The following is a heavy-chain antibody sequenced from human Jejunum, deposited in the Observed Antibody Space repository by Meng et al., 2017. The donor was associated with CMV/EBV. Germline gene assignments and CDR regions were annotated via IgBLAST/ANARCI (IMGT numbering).Heavy chain of an antibody. D-gene: IGHD2-21*02. CDR1: GFTFASYA. V-gene: IGHV3-23*01. J-gene: IGHJ4*02. CDR2: ISGSGDYT. Sequence: RAASGFTFASYAISWVRQAPGKGLEWVSYISGSGDYTNYADSVRGRFTISRDNSKNTLSLQMNSLRVEDTAVYFCAHMFGDLPPADSWGQGTLVTVSS. CDR3: AHMFGDLPPADS.